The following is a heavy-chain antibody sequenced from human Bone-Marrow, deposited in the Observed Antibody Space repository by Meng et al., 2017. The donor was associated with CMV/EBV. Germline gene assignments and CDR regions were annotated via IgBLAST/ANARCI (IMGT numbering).Heavy chain of an antibody. CDR3: ARAWYCDFWSGWNWFDP. CDR1: GGSVSSGSNY. Sequence: SETLSLTCTVSGGSVSSGSNYWSWIRPPPGKGLEWIEYIYFSGSTNYNPSLKSRVTISVDTSKNQFSLKLSSVTAADTAVYYCARAWYCDFWSGWNWFDPWGQGTLVTVSS. D-gene: IGHD3-3*01. CDR2: IYFSGST. J-gene: IGHJ5*02. V-gene: IGHV4-61*01.